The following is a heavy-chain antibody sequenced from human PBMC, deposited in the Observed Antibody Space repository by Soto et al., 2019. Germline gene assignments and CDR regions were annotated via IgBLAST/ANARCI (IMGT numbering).Heavy chain of an antibody. CDR1: GFSLSTSGVG. Sequence: QITLKESGPPLVKPTQTLTLTCTFSGFSLSTSGVGVAWIRQPPGKALEWLALIYWDDDKRYSPSLKSRLTITKDTSKNQVLLTMTKMDPVDTATYYCAHGTEKFDPWGQGTLVTVSS. CDR3: AHGTEKFDP. J-gene: IGHJ5*02. CDR2: IYWDDDK. V-gene: IGHV2-5*02.